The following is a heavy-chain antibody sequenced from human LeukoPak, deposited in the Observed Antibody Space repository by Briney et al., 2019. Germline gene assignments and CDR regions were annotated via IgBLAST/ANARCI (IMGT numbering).Heavy chain of an antibody. CDR1: GFTFSKFD. J-gene: IGHJ4*02. CDR3: AKSELLWFGSPSFFDY. Sequence: TGGSLRLSCAASGFTFSKFDMHWVRQAPGKGLEWVSAISGSGGSTYYADSVKGRFTISRDNSKNTLYLQMNSLRAEDTAVYYCAKSELLWFGSPSFFDYWGQGTLVTVSS. D-gene: IGHD3-10*01. V-gene: IGHV3-23*01. CDR2: ISGSGGST.